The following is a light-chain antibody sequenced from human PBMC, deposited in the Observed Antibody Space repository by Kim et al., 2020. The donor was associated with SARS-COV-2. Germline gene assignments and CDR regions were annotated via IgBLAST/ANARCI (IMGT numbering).Light chain of an antibody. CDR1: QSVSSY. Sequence: SPGDRATLSCRASQSVSSYLAWYQQKPGQAPRLLIYDASNRATSIPARFSGSGSGTDFTLTISSLEPEDFAVYYCQQRSNWPPLTFGGGTKVDIK. V-gene: IGKV3-11*01. CDR3: QQRSNWPPLT. CDR2: DAS. J-gene: IGKJ4*01.